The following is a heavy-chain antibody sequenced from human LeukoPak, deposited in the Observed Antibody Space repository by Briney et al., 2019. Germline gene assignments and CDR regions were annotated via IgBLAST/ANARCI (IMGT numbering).Heavy chain of an antibody. CDR2: ISWGGGST. J-gene: IGHJ4*02. V-gene: IGHV3-43D*04. D-gene: IGHD2-2*01. Sequence: GGSLRLSCAASGFTFDDYAMHWVRQAPGKGLEWVSLISWGGGSTYYADSVKGRFTISRDNSKNSLYLQMNSLRAEDTALYYCASLCSSTSCTHFDYWGQGTLVTVSS. CDR1: GFTFDDYA. CDR3: ASLCSSTSCTHFDY.